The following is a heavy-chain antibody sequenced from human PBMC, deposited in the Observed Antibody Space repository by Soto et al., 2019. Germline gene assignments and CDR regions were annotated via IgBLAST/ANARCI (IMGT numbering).Heavy chain of an antibody. CDR2: IYYSGST. D-gene: IGHD2-2*01. CDR1: GGSISSYY. CDR3: ARAGDCSSTSCYEGWFDP. J-gene: IGHJ5*02. Sequence: QVQLQESGPGLVKPSETLSLTCTVSGGSISSYYWSWIRQPPGKGLEWIGYIYYSGSTNYNPSLKSRVTISVDTSKNQFSLKLSSVTAADTAVYYCARAGDCSSTSCYEGWFDPWGQGTLVTVSS. V-gene: IGHV4-59*01.